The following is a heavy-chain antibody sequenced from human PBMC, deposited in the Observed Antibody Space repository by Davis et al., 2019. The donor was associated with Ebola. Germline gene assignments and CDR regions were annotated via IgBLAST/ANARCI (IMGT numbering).Heavy chain of an antibody. CDR1: GFTLSGYS. CDR3: ARDNLYYYDSSGYHDVFDV. CDR2: ITSGSSYI. Sequence: GESLKISCAASGFTLSGYSMNWVRQAPGKGLEWVSYITSGSSYIFHADSVKGRYTVSRDNTKNSLFLQMNNLRAEDTAVYYCARDNLYYYDSSGYHDVFDVWGQGTMVTVSS. D-gene: IGHD3-22*01. J-gene: IGHJ3*01. V-gene: IGHV3-21*01.